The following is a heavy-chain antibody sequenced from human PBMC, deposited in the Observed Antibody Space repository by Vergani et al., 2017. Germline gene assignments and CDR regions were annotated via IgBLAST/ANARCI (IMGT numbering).Heavy chain of an antibody. D-gene: IGHD4-23*01. CDR1: GYSFTSYW. CDR2: IYPGDSDT. V-gene: IGHV5-51*01. CDR3: ARQMTTVVTHDAFDI. J-gene: IGHJ3*02. Sequence: EVQLVQSGAEVKKPGESLKISCKGSGYSFTSYWIGWVRQMPGKGLEWMGSIYPGDSDTRYSPSFQGQVTISADKSISTAYLPWSSLKASDTAMYYCARQMTTVVTHDAFDIWGQGTMVTVSS.